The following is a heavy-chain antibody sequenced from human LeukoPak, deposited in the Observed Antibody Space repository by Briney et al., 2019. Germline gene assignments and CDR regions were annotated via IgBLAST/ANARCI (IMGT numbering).Heavy chain of an antibody. J-gene: IGHJ4*02. V-gene: IGHV3-66*01. CDR1: GFTVTDFY. CDR2: IYDGGSA. CDR3: ARDSGRDGVDY. D-gene: IGHD2-21*02. Sequence: GGSLRLSCAASGFTVTDFYISWVRQAPEKGLEWVSVIYDGGSAYYADFVKGRFTISRDNSKNTVHLQMNSLRAEDTAMYYCARDSGRDGVDYWGQGTLVTVSS.